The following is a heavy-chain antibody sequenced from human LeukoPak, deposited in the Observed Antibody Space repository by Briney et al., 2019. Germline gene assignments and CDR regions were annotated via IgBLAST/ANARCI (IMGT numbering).Heavy chain of an antibody. D-gene: IGHD2-2*01. Sequence: GGSLRLSCAASGFTFSTYSMNWVRQAPGKGLEWTSYISSSSSTIYYADPVKGRFTISRDNAKNSLYLQMDSLRDEDTAVYYCARGRYCSSASCYFDSWGQGTLVTVSS. V-gene: IGHV3-48*02. J-gene: IGHJ4*02. CDR1: GFTFSTYS. CDR2: ISSSSSTI. CDR3: ARGRYCSSASCYFDS.